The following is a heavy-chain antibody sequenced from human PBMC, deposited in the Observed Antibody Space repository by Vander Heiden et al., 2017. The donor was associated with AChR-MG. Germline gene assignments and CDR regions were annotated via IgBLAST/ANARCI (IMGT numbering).Heavy chain of an antibody. CDR1: GYTFTSYD. D-gene: IGHD2-15*01. Sequence: QVQLVQSGAEVKKPGASVKVSCKASGYTFTSYDINWVRQATGQGLEWMGWMNPNSGNTGYAQKFQGRVTMTRNTSISTAYMELSSLRSEDTAVYYCARDVVVVGCSGGSCPYGMDVWGQGTTVTVSS. CDR2: MNPNSGNT. J-gene: IGHJ6*02. CDR3: ARDVVVVGCSGGSCPYGMDV. V-gene: IGHV1-8*01.